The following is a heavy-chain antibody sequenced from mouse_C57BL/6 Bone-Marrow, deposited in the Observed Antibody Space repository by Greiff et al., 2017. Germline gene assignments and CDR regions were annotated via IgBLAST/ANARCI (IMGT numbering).Heavy chain of an antibody. Sequence: VQLQQSGPELVKPGASVKISCKASGYTFTDYYINWVKQSPGKSLEWIGDINPNNGGPSYNQKFKGKATLTVDKSSTTAYIALRSLTSEDSEIYYCAMFITTVPLYYFDYWGQSTTRT. CDR3: AMFITTVPLYYFDY. J-gene: IGHJ2*01. D-gene: IGHD1-1*01. CDR2: INPNNGGP. V-gene: IGHV1-26*01. CDR1: GYTFTDYY.